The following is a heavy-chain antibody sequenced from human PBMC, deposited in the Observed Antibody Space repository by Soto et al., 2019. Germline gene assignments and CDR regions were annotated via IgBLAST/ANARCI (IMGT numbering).Heavy chain of an antibody. Sequence: QVQLVESGGGVVQPGRSLRLSCVASGCTFSSYGMHWVRQAPGKGLEWVAIISYDGSNTYYADSVKGRFTISRDNSKNTLYLQMNSLRAEDTSVYYCAKEGGLSGSYYISSSDYFDYWGQGTLVTVSS. V-gene: IGHV3-30*18. CDR2: ISYDGSNT. CDR3: AKEGGLSGSYYISSSDYFDY. J-gene: IGHJ4*02. CDR1: GCTFSSYG. D-gene: IGHD1-26*01.